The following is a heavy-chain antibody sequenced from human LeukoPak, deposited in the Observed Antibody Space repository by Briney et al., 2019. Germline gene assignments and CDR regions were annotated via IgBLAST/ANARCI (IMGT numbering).Heavy chain of an antibody. V-gene: IGHV3-30*04. Sequence: PGRSLRLSCAASGFTFSSYAMHWVRQALGKGLEWVAVISYDGSNKYYADSVKGRFTISRDNSKNTLYLQMNSLRAEDTAVYYCARGRRVLAVAGTEGVYYYYGMDVWGKGTTVTVSS. D-gene: IGHD6-19*01. CDR1: GFTFSSYA. CDR2: ISYDGSNK. CDR3: ARGRRVLAVAGTEGVYYYYGMDV. J-gene: IGHJ6*04.